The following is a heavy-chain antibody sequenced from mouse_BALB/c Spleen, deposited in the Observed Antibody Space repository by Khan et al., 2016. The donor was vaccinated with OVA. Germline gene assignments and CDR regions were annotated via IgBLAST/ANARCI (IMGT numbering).Heavy chain of an antibody. J-gene: IGHJ4*01. Sequence: EVELVESGGGLVQPGGSRKLSCAASGFTFSDYGMAWVRQAPGKGPEWIAVISTLAYSIYYADTVTGRFTISRENAKNTLYLEMSRLRSEDTAMYYCGRSWAMDYWGQGTSVTVSS. CDR3: GRSWAMDY. V-gene: IGHV5-15*02. CDR2: ISTLAYSI. CDR1: GFTFSDYG.